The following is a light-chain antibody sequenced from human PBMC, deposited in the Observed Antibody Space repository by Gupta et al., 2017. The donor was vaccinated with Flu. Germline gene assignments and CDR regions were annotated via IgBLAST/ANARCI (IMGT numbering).Light chain of an antibody. J-gene: IGKJ2*01. CDR3: QQMNSYWYI. Sequence: QITQSPSSLSASIGDRVTITCRASQGIRTWLAWYQHEPGQTPKLLIYQGSKLHRGVPSRFSGCGSVTDFTLTISSLQPDDSATYTCQQMNSYWYIFGQGTKLEIK. CDR2: QGS. CDR1: QGIRTW. V-gene: IGKV1-5*03.